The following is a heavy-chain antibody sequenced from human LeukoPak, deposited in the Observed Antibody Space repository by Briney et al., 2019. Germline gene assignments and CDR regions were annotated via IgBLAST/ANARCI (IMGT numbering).Heavy chain of an antibody. Sequence: GGSLRLSYAPSGFTFSSYAMSWVRQAPGKGLEWVAVISGGGSGTYYADSVRGRFTISRDNSKNTVYLQMNSLRAEDTAIYYCAKAVGSSGYFPRDAFDRWGQGTMVTVSS. J-gene: IGHJ3*01. D-gene: IGHD3-22*01. V-gene: IGHV3-23*01. CDR2: ISGGGSGT. CDR3: AKAVGSSGYFPRDAFDR. CDR1: GFTFSSYA.